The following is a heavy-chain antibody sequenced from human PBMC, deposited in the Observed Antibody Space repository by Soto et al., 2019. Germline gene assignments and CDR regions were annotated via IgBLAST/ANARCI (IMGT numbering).Heavy chain of an antibody. CDR2: INAGNGNT. Sequence: QVQLVQSGAEEKKPGASVKVSCKASGYTFTSYAMHWVRQAPGQRLEWMGWINAGNGNTKYSQKFQGRVTITRDTSASTAYMELSSLRSEDTAVYYCASHPYCSSTSCYVRPLGYWGQGNLVTVSS. J-gene: IGHJ4*02. CDR1: GYTFTSYA. V-gene: IGHV1-3*05. CDR3: ASHPYCSSTSCYVRPLGY. D-gene: IGHD2-2*01.